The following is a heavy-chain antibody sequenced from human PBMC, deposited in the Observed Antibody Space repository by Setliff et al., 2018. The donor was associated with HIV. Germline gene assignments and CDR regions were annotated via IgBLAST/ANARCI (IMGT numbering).Heavy chain of an antibody. V-gene: IGHV1-24*01. J-gene: IGHJ1*01. CDR1: GYNLTELS. CDR3: ATAPGYSSTWYSESIQH. Sequence: ASVKVSCKISGYNLTELSIHWVRQAPGKGLEWMANFDPEDGETFYAQKFQGRLTMTEDTSTDTAYMELSSLRSDDTAMYYCATAPGYSSTWYSESIQHWGQGTVVTVSS. CDR2: FDPEDGET. D-gene: IGHD6-13*01.